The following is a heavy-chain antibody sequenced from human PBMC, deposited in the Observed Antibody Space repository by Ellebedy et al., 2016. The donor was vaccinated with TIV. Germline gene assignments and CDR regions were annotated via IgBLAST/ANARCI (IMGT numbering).Heavy chain of an antibody. CDR2: ISGSGLST. V-gene: IGHV3-23*01. CDR3: AKRRLVSMVRGDLDS. D-gene: IGHD3-10*01. J-gene: IGHJ4*02. CDR1: GFSFRSYW. Sequence: PGGSLRLSCAASGFSFRSYWMSWVRQAPGKGLEWVSAISGSGLSTYYADSVKGRFTISRDNSKSTLYLQMSSLSAEDTALYYCAKRRLVSMVRGDLDSWGQGTLVTVSS.